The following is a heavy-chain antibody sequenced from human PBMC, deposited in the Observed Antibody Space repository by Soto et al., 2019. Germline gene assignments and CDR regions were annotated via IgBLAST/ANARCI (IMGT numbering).Heavy chain of an antibody. J-gene: IGHJ3*02. V-gene: IGHV3-21*01. CDR3: ARESAPAAIDAFDI. Sequence: EVQLVESGGGLVKPGGSLRLSCAASGFTFSSYSMNWVRQAPGKGLEWVSSISSSSSYIYYADSVKGRFTISRDNAKNSLYLQMNSLRAEDTAVYYCARESAPAAIDAFDIWGQGTMVTVSS. CDR2: ISSSSSYI. D-gene: IGHD2-2*01. CDR1: GFTFSSYS.